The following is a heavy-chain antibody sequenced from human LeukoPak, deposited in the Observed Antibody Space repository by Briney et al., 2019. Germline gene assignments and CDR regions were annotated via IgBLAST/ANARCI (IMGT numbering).Heavy chain of an antibody. Sequence: GESLKISCKGSGYSFTSYWISWVRQMPGKGLEWMGRIDPSDSYTNYSPSFQGHVTNSADKSISTAYLQWSSLKASDTAMYCCASPLFGEFGAFDIWGQGTMVTVSS. V-gene: IGHV5-10-1*01. J-gene: IGHJ3*02. D-gene: IGHD3-10*01. CDR2: IDPSDSYT. CDR3: ASPLFGEFGAFDI. CDR1: GYSFTSYW.